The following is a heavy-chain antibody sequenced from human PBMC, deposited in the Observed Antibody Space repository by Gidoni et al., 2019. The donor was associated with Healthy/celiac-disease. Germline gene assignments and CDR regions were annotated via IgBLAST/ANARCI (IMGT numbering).Heavy chain of an antibody. V-gene: IGHV4-34*01. J-gene: IGHJ6*02. CDR3: ARGLGGIAARYYYYYGMDV. CDR2: INHSGST. Sequence: QGQLQQWGAGLLKPSETLSLTCAVYGGSFSGYYWSWIRQPPGKGLEWIGEINHSGSTNYNPSLKSRVTISVDTSKNQFSLKLSSVTAADTAVYYCARGLGGIAARYYYYYGMDVWGQGTTVTVSS. CDR1: GGSFSGYY. D-gene: IGHD6-6*01.